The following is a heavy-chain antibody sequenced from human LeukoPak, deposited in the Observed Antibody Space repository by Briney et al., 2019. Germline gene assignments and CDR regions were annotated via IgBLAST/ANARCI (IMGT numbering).Heavy chain of an antibody. J-gene: IGHJ4*02. D-gene: IGHD1-14*01. CDR2: INAGNGNT. CDR3: ARGPRITPSLAPPESYFDY. Sequence: GASVKVSCKASGYSFTTYAMHWVRQAPGQRLEWMGWINAGNGNTKYSQKFQGRVTITRDTSASIAYMELSSLRSEDTAVYYCARGPRITPSLAPPESYFDYWGQGTLVTVSS. CDR1: GYSFTTYA. V-gene: IGHV1-3*01.